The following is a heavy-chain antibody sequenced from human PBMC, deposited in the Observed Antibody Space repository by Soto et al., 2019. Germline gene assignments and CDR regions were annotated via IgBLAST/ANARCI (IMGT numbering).Heavy chain of an antibody. V-gene: IGHV3-30*03. J-gene: IGHJ4*02. CDR3: VGGQYYFDC. Sequence: QVQLVESGGGVVQPGRSLRLSCAASGFPFSSYGMHWVREAPGKGLEWVAVISYDGSKKYYADSVKGGFTIARDNPASTLYLQMNSLRPEDTALYYCVGGQYYFDCRGQGTLGTVSP. CDR2: ISYDGSKK. D-gene: IGHD3-10*01. CDR1: GFPFSSYG.